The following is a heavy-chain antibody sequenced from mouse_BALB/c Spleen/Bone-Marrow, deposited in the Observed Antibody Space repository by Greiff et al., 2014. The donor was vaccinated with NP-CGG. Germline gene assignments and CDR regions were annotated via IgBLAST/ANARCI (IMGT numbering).Heavy chain of an antibody. V-gene: IGHV1-69*02. CDR2: IYPSDSYT. D-gene: IGHD2-3*01. Sequence: LVESGAELVRPGASVKLSCKASGYTFTSYWINWVRQRPGQGLEWIGNIYPSDSYTNYNQKFKDKATLTVDKSSSTAYMQLSSPTSEDSAVYYCTRDDGSPFAYWGQGTLVTVSA. CDR3: TRDDGSPFAY. CDR1: GYTFTSYW. J-gene: IGHJ3*01.